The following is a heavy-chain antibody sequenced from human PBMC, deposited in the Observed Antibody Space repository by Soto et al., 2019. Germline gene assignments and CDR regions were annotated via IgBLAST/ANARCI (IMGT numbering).Heavy chain of an antibody. CDR1: GGSISSGCYY. Sequence: ASETLSLTCTVSGGSISSGCYYWSWIRQHPGKGLEWIGYIYYSGSTYYNPSLKSRVTISVDTSKNQFSLKLSSVTAADTAVYYCATSTGYSSSWYVNYWGQGTLVTVSS. CDR2: IYYSGST. J-gene: IGHJ4*02. V-gene: IGHV4-31*03. D-gene: IGHD6-13*01. CDR3: ATSTGYSSSWYVNY.